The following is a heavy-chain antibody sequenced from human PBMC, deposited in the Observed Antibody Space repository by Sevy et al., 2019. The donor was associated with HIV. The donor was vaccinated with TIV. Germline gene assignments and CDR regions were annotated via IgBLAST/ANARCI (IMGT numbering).Heavy chain of an antibody. CDR1: GFTFSSYA. D-gene: IGHD2-2*01. V-gene: IGHV3-23*01. J-gene: IGHJ3*02. Sequence: GGSLRLSCAASGFTFSSYAMSWVRQAPGKGLEWVSAISGSGGSTYYADSVKGRFTISRENSKNTLYLQMNSLRAEDTAVYYCAKLEGGYCSSTSCLDAFDIWGQGTMVTVSS. CDR3: AKLEGGYCSSTSCLDAFDI. CDR2: ISGSGGST.